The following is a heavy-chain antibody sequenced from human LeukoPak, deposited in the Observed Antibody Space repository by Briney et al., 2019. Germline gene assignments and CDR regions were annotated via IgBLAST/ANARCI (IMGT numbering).Heavy chain of an antibody. CDR2: LSFDGNYK. Sequence: GGSLRLSCTATRFTFSGYAMHWVRQAPGKGLEWVAVLSFDGNYKYYADSVKGRFTISRDNSKNTLYLQMDSLRAEDTAVYYCARSSSVHYDFWSGRYYPNSWGQGTLVTVSS. CDR1: RFTFSGYA. CDR3: ARSSSVHYDFWSGRYYPNS. D-gene: IGHD3-3*01. J-gene: IGHJ4*02. V-gene: IGHV3-30-3*01.